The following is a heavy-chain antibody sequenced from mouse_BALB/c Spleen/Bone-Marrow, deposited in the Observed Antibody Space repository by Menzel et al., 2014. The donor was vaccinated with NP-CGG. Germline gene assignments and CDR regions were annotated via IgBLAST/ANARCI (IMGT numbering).Heavy chain of an antibody. V-gene: IGHV2-3*01. D-gene: IGHD2-14*01. Sequence: VKLMESGTGLVAPSQSLSITCTVSGFSLTSYGVSWVRQPPGKGLEWLGVICGDGSINYHSALISRLSISKDNSKSQVYLKLNSLQTDDTATYYCAKQDYYRYDYAMDYWGQGTSVTVSS. CDR2: ICGDGSI. J-gene: IGHJ4*01. CDR3: AKQDYYRYDYAMDY. CDR1: GFSLTSYG.